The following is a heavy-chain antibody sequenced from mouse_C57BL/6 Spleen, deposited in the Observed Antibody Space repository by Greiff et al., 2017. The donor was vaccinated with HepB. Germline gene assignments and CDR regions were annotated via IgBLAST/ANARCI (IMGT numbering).Heavy chain of an antibody. CDR1: GYTFTSYW. V-gene: IGHV1-5*01. J-gene: IGHJ2*01. CDR2: IYPGNSDT. Sequence: VQLKQSGTVLARPGASVKMSCKTSGYTFTSYWMHWVKQRPGQGLEWIGAIYPGNSDTSYNQKFKGKAKLTAVTSASTAYMELSSLTNEDSAVYYCTRSPPYDYDKGYFDYWGQGTTLTVSS. CDR3: TRSPPYDYDKGYFDY. D-gene: IGHD2-4*01.